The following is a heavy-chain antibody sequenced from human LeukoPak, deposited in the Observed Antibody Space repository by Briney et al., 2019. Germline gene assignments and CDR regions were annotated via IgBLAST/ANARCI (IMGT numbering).Heavy chain of an antibody. D-gene: IGHD5-24*01. CDR3: VRDAQFAFDI. CDR2: IRSGGDNI. V-gene: IGHV3-48*01. Sequence: GGSLRLSCATSGFTFSSDPMNWVRQAPGKGLEWVSHIRSGGDNIHYADSVRGRFTISRDNAKNSLYLQMNSLRVEDTAVYFCVRDAQFAFDIWGQGTMVTASS. J-gene: IGHJ3*02. CDR1: GFTFSSDP.